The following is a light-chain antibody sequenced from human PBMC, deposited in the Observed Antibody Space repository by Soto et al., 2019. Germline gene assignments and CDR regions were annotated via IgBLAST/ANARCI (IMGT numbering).Light chain of an antibody. J-gene: IGLJ1*01. Sequence: QSALTQPASVSGSPGQSITISCTGTSSDVGGYNYVSWYQQHPGKAPKLIIYEVSNRPSGVSNRFSGSKSGNTASLTISGRQAEDEADYCCKSYTSKSTGVFGTGTKLTVL. CDR3: KSYTSKSTGV. CDR2: EVS. V-gene: IGLV2-14*01. CDR1: SSDVGGYNY.